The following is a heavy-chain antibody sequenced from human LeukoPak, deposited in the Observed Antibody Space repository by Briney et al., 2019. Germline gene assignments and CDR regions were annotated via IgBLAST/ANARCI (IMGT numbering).Heavy chain of an antibody. CDR1: GYTFTNYG. J-gene: IGHJ4*02. Sequence: GASVKVSCKASGYTFTNYGISWVRQAPGQGLEWMGRIIPILGIANYAQKFQGRVTITADKSTSTAYMELSSLRSEDTAVYYCVRWEAAAGTFDYWGQGTLVTVSS. CDR3: VRWEAAAGTFDY. CDR2: IIPILGIA. V-gene: IGHV1-69*04. D-gene: IGHD6-13*01.